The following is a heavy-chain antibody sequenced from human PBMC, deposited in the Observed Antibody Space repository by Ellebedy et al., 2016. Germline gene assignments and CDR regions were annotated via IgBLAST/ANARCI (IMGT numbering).Heavy chain of an antibody. CDR3: AKWNGGWYAFEV. J-gene: IGHJ3*01. Sequence: SETLSLTCSVSGVSLSSHYWNWIRRPPGKGLEWIGYGHYSGATQYNPSLKSRVIVTVDTSKNQFSLRLTSVTAADTAVYYCAKWNGGWYAFEVWGQGTMVTVSS. CDR2: GHYSGAT. V-gene: IGHV4-59*11. D-gene: IGHD6-19*01. CDR1: GVSLSSHY.